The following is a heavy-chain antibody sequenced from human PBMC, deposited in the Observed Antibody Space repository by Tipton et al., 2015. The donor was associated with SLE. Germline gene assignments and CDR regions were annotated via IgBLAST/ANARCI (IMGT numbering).Heavy chain of an antibody. CDR1: GFTFSAYW. Sequence: SLRLSCAVSGFTFSAYWMSWVRQAPGKGLEWVGNINQDGSTRHYVDSVKGRFTISRDNDKNSVYLQMNSLRGEDTAVYYCATSKDAAGTDWGQGTLVTVSS. D-gene: IGHD1-1*01. V-gene: IGHV3-7*01. CDR2: INQDGSTR. J-gene: IGHJ4*02. CDR3: ATSKDAAGTD.